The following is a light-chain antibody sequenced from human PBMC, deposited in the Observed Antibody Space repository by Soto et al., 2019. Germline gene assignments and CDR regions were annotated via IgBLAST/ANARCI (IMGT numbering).Light chain of an antibody. J-gene: IGKJ2*01. CDR3: QKYNNCPPDT. CDR2: GAT. Sequence: EIVMTQSPATLSVSPGERATLSCRASQSVSSNLAWYQQKPGQAPSLLIYGATTRSTGITARFSGSGSGTEFTLTISSLQSEDFAVYYWQKYNNCPPDTFGQGTKLEIK. CDR1: QSVSSN. V-gene: IGKV3-15*01.